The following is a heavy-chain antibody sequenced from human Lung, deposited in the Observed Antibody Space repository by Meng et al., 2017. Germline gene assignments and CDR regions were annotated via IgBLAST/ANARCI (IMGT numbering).Heavy chain of an antibody. V-gene: IGHV3-21*01. Sequence: ELQLVESVGGLVTPGGSLSLSCAASGFTFSNYSMNWVRQAPGKELEWVSSISSDSRYIFYADSVKGRFTISRDNGKKLLYLQMNSLSPEDTAVFYCARFETVGVATGDFWGQGTLVTVSS. D-gene: IGHD2-15*01. CDR3: ARFETVGVATGDF. J-gene: IGHJ4*02. CDR1: GFTFSNYS. CDR2: ISSDSRYI.